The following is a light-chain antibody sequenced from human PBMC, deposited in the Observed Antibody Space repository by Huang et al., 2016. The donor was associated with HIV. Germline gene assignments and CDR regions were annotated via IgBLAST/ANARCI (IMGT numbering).Light chain of an antibody. J-gene: IGKJ4*01. Sequence: DIQLTQSPSSLSASVGDGVTITCRASEKNGYSFSWFRQRPGRAPEALIYAASRLHAGVPSKFRATGSGTKFTLSIDGLGPEDFATYYCQQSRSLPRTYGGGTKVDI. CDR1: EKNGYS. CDR3: QQSRSLPRT. V-gene: IGKV1-39*01. CDR2: AAS.